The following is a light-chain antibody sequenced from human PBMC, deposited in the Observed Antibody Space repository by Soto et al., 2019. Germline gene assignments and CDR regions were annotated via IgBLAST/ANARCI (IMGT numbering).Light chain of an antibody. CDR1: SSDIGGYNY. CDR3: SSYTSSSVLV. CDR2: EVN. V-gene: IGLV2-14*01. J-gene: IGLJ2*01. Sequence: QSALTQPASVSGSPGQSITISCTGTSSDIGGYNYVSWYQQHPNKAPKLMIYEVNNRPSGVSNRFSGSKSGNTASLTISGLRTEDEAVYYCSSYTSSSVLVFGGGNKLTVL.